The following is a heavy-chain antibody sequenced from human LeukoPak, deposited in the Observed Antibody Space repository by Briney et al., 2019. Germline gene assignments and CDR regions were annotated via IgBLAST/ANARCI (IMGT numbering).Heavy chain of an antibody. CDR2: ISGSSTTI. Sequence: GGSLRLSCAASAFTFSSYSMNWVRQAPGKGLEWVSYISGSSTTIYYTASVKGRFAISRDNAKYSLYLQMNSLRAEDTAVYYCVRHRSGAFDIWGQGTMVTVSS. J-gene: IGHJ3*02. CDR3: VRHRSGAFDI. CDR1: AFTFSSYS. V-gene: IGHV3-48*04. D-gene: IGHD3-10*01.